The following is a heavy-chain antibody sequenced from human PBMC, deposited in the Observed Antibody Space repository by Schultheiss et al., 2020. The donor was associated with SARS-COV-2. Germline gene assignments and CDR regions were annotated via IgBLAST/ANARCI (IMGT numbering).Heavy chain of an antibody. D-gene: IGHD3-9*01. CDR3: ARDPRFLTSTGAFDI. J-gene: IGHJ3*02. V-gene: IGHV1-69*06. Sequence: SVKVSCKASGGTFSSYAISWVRQAPGQGLEWMGGIIPIFGTANYAQKFQGRVTITADKSTSTAYMELSSLRSEDTAVYYCARDPRFLTSTGAFDIWGQGTMVTVAS. CDR2: IIPIFGTA. CDR1: GGTFSSYA.